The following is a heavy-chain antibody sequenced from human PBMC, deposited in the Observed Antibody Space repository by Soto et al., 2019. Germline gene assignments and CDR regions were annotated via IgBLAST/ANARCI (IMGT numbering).Heavy chain of an antibody. J-gene: IGHJ6*02. D-gene: IGHD2-15*01. Sequence: GGSLRLSCAASGFTFSSYAMHWVRQAPGKGLEWVAVISYDGSNKYYADSVKGRFTISRDNSKNTLYLQMNSLRAEDTAVYYCARVGYCSGGSCYSADVYYYYGMDVWGQGTTVTVSS. CDR1: GFTFSSYA. CDR3: ARVGYCSGGSCYSADVYYYYGMDV. CDR2: ISYDGSNK. V-gene: IGHV3-30-3*01.